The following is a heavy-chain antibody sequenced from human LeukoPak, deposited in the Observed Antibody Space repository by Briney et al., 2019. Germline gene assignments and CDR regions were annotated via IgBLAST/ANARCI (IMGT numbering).Heavy chain of an antibody. Sequence: SETLSLTCTVSGGSISSYYWSWIRQPPGKGLEWIGYIYTSGSTNYNPSLKSRVTISVDTSKNQFSLKLSSVTAADTAVYYCARHLGDGYNYFDYWGQGALVTVSS. CDR3: ARHLGDGYNYFDY. J-gene: IGHJ4*02. D-gene: IGHD5-24*01. CDR1: GGSISSYY. CDR2: IYTSGST. V-gene: IGHV4-4*09.